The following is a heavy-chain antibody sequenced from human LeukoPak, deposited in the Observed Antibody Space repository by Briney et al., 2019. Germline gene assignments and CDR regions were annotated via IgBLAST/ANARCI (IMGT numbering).Heavy chain of an antibody. CDR3: AREPSQYYDSSGRTYYYYYYGMDV. D-gene: IGHD3-22*01. V-gene: IGHV3-64*01. Sequence: PGGSLRLSCAASGFTFSSYAMHWVRQAPGKGLEYVSAISSNGGSTYYANSVKGRFTITRDNSKNTLYLQMGSLRAEDMAVYYCAREPSQYYDSSGRTYYYYYYGMDVWGQGTTVTVSS. CDR2: ISSNGGST. CDR1: GFTFSSYA. J-gene: IGHJ6*02.